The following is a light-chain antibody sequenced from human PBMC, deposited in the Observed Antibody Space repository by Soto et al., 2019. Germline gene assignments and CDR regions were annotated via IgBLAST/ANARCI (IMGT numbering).Light chain of an antibody. CDR2: GAS. Sequence: DIQMTQSPSSLSASVGDRVTITCRASQNITKYLSWYQQKSGKAPKLLVYGASNLQTGVPSRFSGRGSGADFTLTISGLQPDDCATYYCLPSFNGFWTFGPWTKVDIK. V-gene: IGKV1-39*01. CDR3: LPSFNGFWT. J-gene: IGKJ1*01. CDR1: QNITKY.